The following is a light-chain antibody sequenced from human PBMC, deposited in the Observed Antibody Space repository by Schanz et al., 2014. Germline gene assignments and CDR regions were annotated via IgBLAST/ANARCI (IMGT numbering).Light chain of an antibody. J-gene: IGKJ1*01. CDR1: QTVSSK. CDR2: ATS. CDR3: QQFIDVPWT. Sequence: EIVMTQSPATLSVSPGERTTLSCRASQTVSSKLAWYQQKPGQAPRLLIYATSTRATGISDRFIGSGSGTDFTLTITRLEPEDFAVFYCQQFIDVPWTFGQGTKVEVK. V-gene: IGKV3D-15*01.